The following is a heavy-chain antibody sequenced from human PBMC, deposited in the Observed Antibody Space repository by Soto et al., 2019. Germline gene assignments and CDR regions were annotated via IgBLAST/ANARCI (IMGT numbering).Heavy chain of an antibody. D-gene: IGHD2-2*01. Sequence: ASVEVSCKATGYTFTSYGISWVRQAPGQGLEWMGWISAYNGNTNYAQKLQGRVTMTTDTSTSRAYMELRSLRSDDTAVYYCASTRYCSSTSCPRDYYYYYMDVWGKGTTVTVSS. CDR3: ASTRYCSSTSCPRDYYYYYMDV. J-gene: IGHJ6*03. CDR1: GYTFTSYG. CDR2: ISAYNGNT. V-gene: IGHV1-18*01.